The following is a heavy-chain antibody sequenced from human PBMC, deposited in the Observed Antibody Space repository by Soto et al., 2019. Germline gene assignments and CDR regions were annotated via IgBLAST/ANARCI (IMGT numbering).Heavy chain of an antibody. CDR1: GLSLKTGAAA. D-gene: IGHD1-1*01. CDR2: VYRNDDQ. J-gene: IGHJ3*01. CDR3: AHRIRERQAFDV. Sequence: SGPTVAHLKWLLTLNCKLSGLSLKTGAAAVGWIRQPPGHPLEWLALVYRNDDQRYKPSLKHRHATINDTSKNHVCLTMTNMVAVDTGTYYCAHRIRERQAFDVWGQGTVVTVSS. V-gene: IGHV2-5*01.